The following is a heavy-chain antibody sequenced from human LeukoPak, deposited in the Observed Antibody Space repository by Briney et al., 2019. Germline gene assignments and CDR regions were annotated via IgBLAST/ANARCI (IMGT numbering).Heavy chain of an antibody. V-gene: IGHV1-2*02. D-gene: IGHD3-10*01. J-gene: IGHJ3*02. Sequence: ASVKVSCKASGYIFTSYWMHWVRQAPGQGLEWMGWINPNSGGTNYAQKFQGRVTMTRDTSISTAYMELSRLRSDDTAVYYCARDLLGSYYYGSGSYQGVDAFDIWGQGTMVTVSS. CDR1: GYIFTSYW. CDR2: INPNSGGT. CDR3: ARDLLGSYYYGSGSYQGVDAFDI.